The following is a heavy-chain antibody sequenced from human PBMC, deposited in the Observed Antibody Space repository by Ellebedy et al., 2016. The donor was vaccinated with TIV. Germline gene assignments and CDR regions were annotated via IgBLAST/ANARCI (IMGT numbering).Heavy chain of an antibody. CDR1: GGSISSGGYY. Sequence: MPSETLSLTCTVSGGSISSGGYYWSWIRQPPGKGLEWIGSIYYSGSTYYNPSLKSRVTISVDTSKNQFSLKLSSVTAADTAVYYCARLGYGSGSYSAVRAFDIWGQGTMVTVSS. V-gene: IGHV4-39*01. CDR3: ARLGYGSGSYSAVRAFDI. J-gene: IGHJ3*02. CDR2: IYYSGST. D-gene: IGHD3-10*01.